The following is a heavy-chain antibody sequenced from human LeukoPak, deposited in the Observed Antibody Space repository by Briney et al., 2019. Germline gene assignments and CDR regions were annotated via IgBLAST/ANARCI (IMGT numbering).Heavy chain of an antibody. CDR2: ISWNSGSI. CDR3: ARDFLDIVVVPAANPYYYYYMDV. Sequence: PGRSLRLSCAASGFTFDDYAMHWVRQAPGKGLEWVSGISWNSGSIGYADSVKGRFTISRDNSKNTLYLQMNSLRAEDTAVYYCARDFLDIVVVPAANPYYYYYMDVWGKGTTVTVSS. J-gene: IGHJ6*03. V-gene: IGHV3-9*01. CDR1: GFTFDDYA. D-gene: IGHD2-2*01.